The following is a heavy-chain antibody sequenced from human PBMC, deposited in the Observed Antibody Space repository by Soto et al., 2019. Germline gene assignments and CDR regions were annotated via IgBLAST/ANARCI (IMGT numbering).Heavy chain of an antibody. D-gene: IGHD3-22*01. Sequence: QVQLVQSGAEVKKPGSSVKVSCKASGGTFSSYAISWVRQAPGQGLEWMGGIIPIFGTADYAQKFQGRVTITAEETTSRAYMELSSLRSEDTAVYYCASHYDSSGYYYRGLDYWGQGTLVTVSS. J-gene: IGHJ4*02. CDR2: IIPIFGTA. CDR3: ASHYDSSGYYYRGLDY. CDR1: GGTFSSYA. V-gene: IGHV1-69*12.